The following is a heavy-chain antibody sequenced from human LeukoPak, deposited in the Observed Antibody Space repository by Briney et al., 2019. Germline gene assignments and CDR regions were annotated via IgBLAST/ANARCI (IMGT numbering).Heavy chain of an antibody. V-gene: IGHV3-30*03. CDR1: GFTFSSYG. CDR2: ISNDGSNE. Sequence: GGSLRLSCAASGFTFSSYGMHWVRQAPGKGLEWVAVISNDGSNEYYADSVKGRFTISRDNSKNTLYLQMNSLRAEDTAVYYCARGDYSDYHFDDWGQGTLVTASS. CDR3: ARGDYSDYHFDD. J-gene: IGHJ4*02. D-gene: IGHD4-11*01.